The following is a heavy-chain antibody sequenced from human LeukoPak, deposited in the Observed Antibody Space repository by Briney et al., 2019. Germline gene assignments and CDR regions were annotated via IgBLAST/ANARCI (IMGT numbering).Heavy chain of an antibody. D-gene: IGHD2-8*01. CDR1: GGSISSSSYY. V-gene: IGHV4-39*02. CDR3: ARDEGMGRMAPPPLDY. Sequence: PSETLSLTCTVSGGSISSSSYYWGWIRQPPGKGLEWIGSIYYSGSTYYNPSLKSRVTISVDTSKNQFSLKLSSVTAADTAVYYCARDEGMGRMAPPPLDYWGQGTLVTVSS. J-gene: IGHJ4*02. CDR2: IYYSGST.